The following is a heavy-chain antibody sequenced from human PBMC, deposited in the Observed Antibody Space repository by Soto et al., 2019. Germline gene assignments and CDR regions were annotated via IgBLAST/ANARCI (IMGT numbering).Heavy chain of an antibody. V-gene: IGHV1-2*02. D-gene: IGHD2-15*01. CDR3: AREARGVVAATPWNWFDP. Sequence: GASVKVSCKASGYIFTGYYMHWVRQAPGQGLEWMGWINPNSGGTNYAQKFQGRVTMTRDTSISTAYMELSRLRSDDTAVYYCAREARGVVAATPWNWFDPWGQGTLVTVSS. CDR2: INPNSGGT. J-gene: IGHJ5*02. CDR1: GYIFTGYY.